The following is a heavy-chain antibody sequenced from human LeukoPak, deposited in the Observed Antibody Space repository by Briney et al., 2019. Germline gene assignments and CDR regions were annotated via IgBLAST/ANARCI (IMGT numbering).Heavy chain of an antibody. CDR2: ISSSGSTI. V-gene: IGHV3-48*04. CDR1: GFTLSTYS. CDR3: AELGITMIGGV. Sequence: GGSLRLSCTASGFTLSTYSMNWVRQAPGKGLEWVSYISSSGSTIYYADSVKGRFTISRDNAKNSLHLQMNSLRAEDTAVYYCAELGITMIGGVWGKGTTVTISS. J-gene: IGHJ6*04. D-gene: IGHD3-10*02.